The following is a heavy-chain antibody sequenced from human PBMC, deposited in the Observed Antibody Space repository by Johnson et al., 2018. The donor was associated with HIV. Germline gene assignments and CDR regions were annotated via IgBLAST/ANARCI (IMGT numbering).Heavy chain of an antibody. CDR1: GFTFSSYA. V-gene: IGHV3-30*04. D-gene: IGHD6-6*01. CDR3: AKDLIAARWGCDAFDI. CDR2: ISYDGTYK. Sequence: HVQLVESGGGVVQPGTSLRLSCAASGFTFSSYALHWVRQAPGKGLEWVALISYDGTYKSYADSVKGRFTISRDNSKNTLYLQMNSLRAEDTAVYYCAKDLIAARWGCDAFDIWGQGTMVTVSS. J-gene: IGHJ3*02.